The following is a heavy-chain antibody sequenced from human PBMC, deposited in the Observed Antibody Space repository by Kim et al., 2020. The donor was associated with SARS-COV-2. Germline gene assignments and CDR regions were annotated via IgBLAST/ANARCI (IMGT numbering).Heavy chain of an antibody. Sequence: SETLSLTCTVSGGSISSSSYYWGWIRQPPGKGLEWIGSIYYTGTTYYNPSLKSRVTISVDTSKNQFSLKLSSVTAAETAVYYCARLRVVPRDYGSGSYYQTYFDYWGQGTLVTVSS. D-gene: IGHD3-10*01. J-gene: IGHJ4*02. CDR2: IYYTGTT. CDR3: ARLRVVPRDYGSGSYYQTYFDY. V-gene: IGHV4-39*01. CDR1: GGSISSSSYY.